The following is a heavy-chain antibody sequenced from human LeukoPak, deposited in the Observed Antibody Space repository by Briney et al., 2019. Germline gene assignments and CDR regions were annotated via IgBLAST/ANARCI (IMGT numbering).Heavy chain of an antibody. Sequence: ASVKVSCKASGYTFTSYGISWVRQAPGQGLEWMGWISAYNGNTNYAQKLQGRVTMTTDTSTSTACMELRSLRSDDTAVYYCARDHSHYYGSGSYYNMDYWGQGTLVTVSS. V-gene: IGHV1-18*01. CDR3: ARDHSHYYGSGSYYNMDY. D-gene: IGHD3-10*01. J-gene: IGHJ4*02. CDR2: ISAYNGNT. CDR1: GYTFTSYG.